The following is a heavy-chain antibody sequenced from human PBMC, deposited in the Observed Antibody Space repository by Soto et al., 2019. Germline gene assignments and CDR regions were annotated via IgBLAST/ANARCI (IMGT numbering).Heavy chain of an antibody. V-gene: IGHV6-1*01. J-gene: IGHJ4*02. D-gene: IGHD6-19*01. CDR1: GDSVSSISAA. Sequence: SQSLSLTCAISGDSVSSISAACNWIRQSPSRGLEWLGRTYYRSKWYYDYAVSVKSRITVTPDTSKNQFSLQLNSVTPEDPAGNYSGRDPGRGWYKFYFDYWGQGTLVTVSS. CDR3: GRDPGRGWYKFYFDY. CDR2: TYYRSKWYY.